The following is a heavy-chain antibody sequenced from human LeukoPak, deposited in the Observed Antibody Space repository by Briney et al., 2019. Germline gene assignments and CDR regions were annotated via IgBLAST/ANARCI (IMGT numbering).Heavy chain of an antibody. D-gene: IGHD1-1*01. CDR2: IGAGGGST. J-gene: IGHJ5*02. V-gene: IGHV3-23*01. Sequence: GGSLRLSRAASGFTFSSYAMSWVRQAPGKGLDWVSGIGAGGGSTKYADSVKGRFTISRDNSKNTLYLQMNSLRAEDTAVYYCAKGGWNGWFDPWGQGTLVTVSS. CDR3: AKGGWNGWFDP. CDR1: GFTFSSYA.